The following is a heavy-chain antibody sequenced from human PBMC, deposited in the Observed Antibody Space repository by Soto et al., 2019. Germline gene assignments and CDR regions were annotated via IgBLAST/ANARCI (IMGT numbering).Heavy chain of an antibody. Sequence: QVQLVQSGAEVKKPGASVKVSCKASGYTFTGYYMHWVRQAPGQGLEWMGWINPNSGGTNYAQKFQGRVTMTRDTSISTAYMELSRLRSDDTAVYSCAPESGGDGGGSYGGGFDYWGQGTLVTVSS. CDR1: GYTFTGYY. CDR3: APESGGDGGGSYGGGFDY. CDR2: INPNSGGT. V-gene: IGHV1-2*02. J-gene: IGHJ4*02. D-gene: IGHD1-26*01.